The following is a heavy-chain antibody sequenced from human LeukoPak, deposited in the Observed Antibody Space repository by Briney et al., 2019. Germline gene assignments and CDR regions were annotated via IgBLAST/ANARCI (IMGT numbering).Heavy chain of an antibody. Sequence: SVKVSCKASGGTFSSYAISWVRQAPGQGLEWMGGIIPILGTANYAQKFQGRVTITTDESTSTAYMELSSLRSEDTAVYYCANGDTATGPDAFDIWGQGTMVTVSS. CDR1: GGTFSSYA. V-gene: IGHV1-69*05. CDR2: IIPILGTA. CDR3: ANGDTATGPDAFDI. D-gene: IGHD5-18*01. J-gene: IGHJ3*02.